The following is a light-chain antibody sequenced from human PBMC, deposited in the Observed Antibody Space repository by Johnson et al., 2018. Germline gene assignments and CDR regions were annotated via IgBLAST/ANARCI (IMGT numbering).Light chain of an antibody. V-gene: IGLV1-51*02. CDR3: GTWDSSLSAGNV. J-gene: IGLJ1*01. CDR1: SSNIGNNY. CDR2: ENN. Sequence: QSVLTQPPSVSAAPGQKVTISCSGSSSNIGNNYVSWYQQLPGTAPKLLIYENNKRPSGIPDRFSGSKSGTSATLGITGLQPADEDDYYCGTWDSSLSAGNVFGTGTKVTVL.